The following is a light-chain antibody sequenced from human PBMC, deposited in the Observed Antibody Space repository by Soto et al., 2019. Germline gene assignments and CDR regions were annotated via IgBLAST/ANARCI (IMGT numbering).Light chain of an antibody. J-gene: IGKJ2*02. V-gene: IGKV3-11*01. CDR1: QNVGNN. CDR3: QQRSGWPRGT. Sequence: VLTQSPATLSLSPGARATLSCRASQNVGNNLAWYQQKSGQAPRLLISAASDRATGVPARFSGRMSGTHFTLTISSLEPEDFATYFCQQRSGWPRGTFGRGTKL. CDR2: AAS.